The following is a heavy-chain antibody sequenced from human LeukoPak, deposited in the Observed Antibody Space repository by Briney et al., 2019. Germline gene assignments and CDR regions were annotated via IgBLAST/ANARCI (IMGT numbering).Heavy chain of an antibody. CDR1: GGSISSSSYY. D-gene: IGHD4-17*01. Sequence: NPSETLSLTCTVSGGSISSSSYYWGWIRQPPGKGLEWIGSIYYSGSTYYNPSLKSRVTISVDTSKNQFSLKLSSVTAADTAVYYCARGTVTTGFDYWGQGTLVTVSS. CDR3: ARGTVTTGFDY. V-gene: IGHV4-39*07. J-gene: IGHJ4*02. CDR2: IYYSGST.